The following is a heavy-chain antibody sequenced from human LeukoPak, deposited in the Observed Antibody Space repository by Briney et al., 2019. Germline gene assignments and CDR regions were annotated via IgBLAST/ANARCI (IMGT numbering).Heavy chain of an antibody. D-gene: IGHD3-22*01. V-gene: IGHV1-46*01. CDR2: INPSGGST. CDR3: ARDLGNDSSGYEDAFDI. CDR1: GYTFTSYY. J-gene: IGHJ3*02. Sequence: ASVKVSCKASGYTFTSYYMHWVRQAPGQGLEWMGIINPSGGSTSYAQKFQGRVTMTRDTSTSTVYMELSSLRSEDTAVYYCARDLGNDSSGYEDAFDIWGQGTVVTVSS.